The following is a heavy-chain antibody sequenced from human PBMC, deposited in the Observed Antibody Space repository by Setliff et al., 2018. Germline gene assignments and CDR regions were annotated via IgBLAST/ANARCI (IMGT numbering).Heavy chain of an antibody. J-gene: IGHJ4*02. Sequence: KSSETLSLTCSVSGGSISSGSYYWTWIRQPAGKGLEWIGDIYTSGSTNYNPSLKSRVTISVDTSKNQFSLKLSSVTAADTAVYFCARRSHLRPYTYWGRGTLVTVSS. D-gene: IGHD6-6*01. CDR1: GGSISSGSYY. CDR2: IYTSGST. V-gene: IGHV4-61*09. CDR3: ARRSHLRPYTY.